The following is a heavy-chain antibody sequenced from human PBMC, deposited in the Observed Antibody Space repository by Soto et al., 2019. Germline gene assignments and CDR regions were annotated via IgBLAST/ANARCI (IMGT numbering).Heavy chain of an antibody. CDR3: ARERGAFSGGVYYYYGMDV. J-gene: IGHJ6*02. CDR1: EFTFSSFA. V-gene: IGHV3-30-3*01. Sequence: QVQLVESGGGVVQPGRSLRLSCAASEFTFSSFAMHWVRQAPGKALEWVAVISYDGSNKYYADSVKGRFTVSRDNSKNTLYRQMNSLRAEDTAVYYCARERGAFSGGVYYYYGMDVWGQGTTVTVSS. CDR2: ISYDGSNK. D-gene: IGHD3-16*01.